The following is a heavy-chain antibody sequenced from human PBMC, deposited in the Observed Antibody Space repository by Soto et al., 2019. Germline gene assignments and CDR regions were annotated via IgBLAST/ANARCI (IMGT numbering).Heavy chain of an antibody. Sequence: GGSLRLSCAASGFTFSSYAISWVRQAPGKGLEWVSAISGSGGSTYYADSVKGRFTISRDNSKNTLYLQMNSLRAEDTAVYYCAKDIVVVPAATRNYYYYGMDVWGQGTTVTVSS. CDR1: GFTFSSYA. J-gene: IGHJ6*02. V-gene: IGHV3-23*01. CDR3: AKDIVVVPAATRNYYYYGMDV. CDR2: ISGSGGST. D-gene: IGHD2-2*01.